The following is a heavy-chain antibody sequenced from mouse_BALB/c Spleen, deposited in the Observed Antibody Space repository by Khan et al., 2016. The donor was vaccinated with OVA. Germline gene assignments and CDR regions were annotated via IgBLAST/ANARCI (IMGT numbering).Heavy chain of an antibody. J-gene: IGHJ4*01. Sequence: VQLKESGPELMKPGASVKISCKASAYSFTSYYMHWVKQSHGKSLEWIGCIDPFNGGTTYNQKFKGKATLTVDKSSSTAYMHLSTLTSEDSAVYYSARRTLDYWGQGTSVTVSS. V-gene: IGHV1S135*01. CDR3: ARRTLDY. CDR1: AYSFTSYY. CDR2: IDPFNGGT.